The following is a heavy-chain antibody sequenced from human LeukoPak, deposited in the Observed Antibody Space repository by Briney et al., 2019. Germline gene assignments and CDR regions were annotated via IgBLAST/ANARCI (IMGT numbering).Heavy chain of an antibody. J-gene: IGHJ4*02. CDR2: VYSGGST. V-gene: IGHV3-66*01. CDR3: ARGLRTLFYFDF. CDR1: GFSVSGNY. Sequence: GGSLRLSCAASGFSVSGNYVSWVRQAPGKGLEWVSIVYSGGSTYYADSVKGRFTISRDTSKNTVYLQMNSLRAGDTAVYYCARGLRTLFYFDFWGQGTLVTVAS.